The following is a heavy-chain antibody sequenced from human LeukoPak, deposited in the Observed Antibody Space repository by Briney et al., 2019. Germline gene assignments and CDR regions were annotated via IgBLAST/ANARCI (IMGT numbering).Heavy chain of an antibody. Sequence: PSETLSLTCTVSGGSISSSTYYWGWIRQPPGKGLEWIGNIYYGGSTFYNPSLKSRVTISVDTSKNQFSLKLSSVTAADTAVYYCARGVVSPYGMDVWGQGTTVTVSS. CDR1: GGSISSSTYY. V-gene: IGHV4-39*07. J-gene: IGHJ6*02. D-gene: IGHD2-2*01. CDR2: IYYGGST. CDR3: ARGVVSPYGMDV.